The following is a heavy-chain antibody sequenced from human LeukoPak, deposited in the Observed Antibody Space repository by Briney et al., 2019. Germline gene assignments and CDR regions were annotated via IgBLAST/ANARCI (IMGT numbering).Heavy chain of an antibody. D-gene: IGHD2-21*02. Sequence: GGSLRLSCAASGFAFSSYNMNWVRQAPGKGLEWVSIISSSSNYIYYADSVKGRFTISRDNAKKSLYLQMNSLRAEDTAVYYCARSTVVKTASYDAFDMWGQGTMVTVSP. CDR3: ARSTVVKTASYDAFDM. V-gene: IGHV3-21*01. CDR1: GFAFSSYN. CDR2: ISSSSNYI. J-gene: IGHJ3*02.